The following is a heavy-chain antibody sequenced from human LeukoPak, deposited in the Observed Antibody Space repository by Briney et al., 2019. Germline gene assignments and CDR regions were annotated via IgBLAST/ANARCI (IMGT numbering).Heavy chain of an antibody. Sequence: GGSLRLSCAASGFTFSSYGMSWVRQAPGKGLEWVSAISGSGGSTYYADSVKGRFTISRDNSKNTLYLQMNSLRAEDTAVYYCAKGMRGTMIVVVITYFDYWGQGTLVTVSS. J-gene: IGHJ4*02. CDR3: AKGMRGTMIVVVITYFDY. CDR1: GFTFSSYG. CDR2: ISGSGGST. D-gene: IGHD3-22*01. V-gene: IGHV3-23*01.